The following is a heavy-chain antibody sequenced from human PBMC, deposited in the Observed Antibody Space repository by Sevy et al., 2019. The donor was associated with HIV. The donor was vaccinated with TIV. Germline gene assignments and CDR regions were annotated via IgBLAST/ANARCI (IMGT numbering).Heavy chain of an antibody. J-gene: IGHJ4*02. Sequence: GGSLRLSCAASGFTFSNAWMSWVRQAPGKGLEWVGRIKSKTDGGTTDYAAPVKGRFTISRDDSKKTLYLQMNSLKTEDTAVYYCTTEKSRWLQFTFDYWGQGTLVTVSS. CDR2: IKSKTDGGTT. D-gene: IGHD5-12*01. CDR1: GFTFSNAW. CDR3: TTEKSRWLQFTFDY. V-gene: IGHV3-15*01.